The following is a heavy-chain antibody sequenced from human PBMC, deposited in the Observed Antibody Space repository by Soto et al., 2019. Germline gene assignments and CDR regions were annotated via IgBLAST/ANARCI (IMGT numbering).Heavy chain of an antibody. J-gene: IGHJ5*02. Sequence: PGGSLRLSCVASGFTFSTYAVAWVRQAPGKGLEWVSYISGSGRNTDYADPVKGRFTISRDNSKNTLYLHMNSLRDEDTAVYYCARESAALNWFDPWGQGTLVTVSS. D-gene: IGHD2-2*01. V-gene: IGHV3-23*01. CDR1: GFTFSTYA. CDR3: ARESAALNWFDP. CDR2: ISGSGRNT.